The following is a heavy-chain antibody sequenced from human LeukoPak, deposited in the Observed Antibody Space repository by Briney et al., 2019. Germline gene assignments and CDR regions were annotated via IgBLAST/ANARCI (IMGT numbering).Heavy chain of an antibody. CDR3: AKDSNYYYYYMDV. CDR2: IWYDGSNK. Sequence: PGGSLRLSCAASGFTFSSYGMHWVRQAPGKGLEWVAVIWYDGSNKYCADSVKGRFTISRDNSKNTLYLQMNSLRAEDTAVYYCAKDSNYYYYYMDVWGKGTTVTVSS. CDR1: GFTFSSYG. J-gene: IGHJ6*03. V-gene: IGHV3-33*06.